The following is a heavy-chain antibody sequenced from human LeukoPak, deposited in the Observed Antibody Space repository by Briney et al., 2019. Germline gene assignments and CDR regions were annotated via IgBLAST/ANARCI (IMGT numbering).Heavy chain of an antibody. CDR2: LNPTTGGT. V-gene: IGHV1-2*02. J-gene: IGHJ4*02. Sequence: ASVKVSCKSSGYTFTYYYVHWMRQAPGQGVEWMGWLNPTTGGTYYAQKFQGRVTMTRDTSISTIYVDLSRLTSDDTADYYCARDYRPTDCSGGDYPYYYFDYWGQGTLVTVSS. CDR3: ARDYRPTDCSGGDYPYYYFDY. CDR1: GYTFTYYY. D-gene: IGHD2-15*01.